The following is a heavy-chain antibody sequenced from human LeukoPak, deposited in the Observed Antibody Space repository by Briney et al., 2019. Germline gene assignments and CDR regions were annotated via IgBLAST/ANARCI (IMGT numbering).Heavy chain of an antibody. CDR3: ARDSSLVVANTFDY. Sequence: PSETLSRTCTVSGDSISSGSYYWSWIRQPAGKGLEWIGRIYTSGSTNYNPSLKSRVTISVDTSKNQFSLKLSSVTAADTAVYYCARDSSLVVANTFDYWGQGTLVTVSS. V-gene: IGHV4-61*02. CDR2: IYTSGST. J-gene: IGHJ4*02. D-gene: IGHD5-12*01. CDR1: GDSISSGSYY.